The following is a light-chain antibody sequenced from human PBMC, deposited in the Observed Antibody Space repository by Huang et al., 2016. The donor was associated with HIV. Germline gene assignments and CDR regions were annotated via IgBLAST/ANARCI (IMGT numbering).Light chain of an antibody. CDR2: WES. Sequence: DIIMTQSPDSLAVSLGERATLNCRSSQSVYSSSTSKDYMAWFQQKPGQPPRLLLFWESTLEAGVPDRFSGSGSGTHFTLTIANLEAEDAAIYYCQQYYSSPQTFGQGTRVEVK. CDR1: QSVYSSSTSKDY. J-gene: IGKJ1*01. CDR3: QQYYSSPQT. V-gene: IGKV4-1*01.